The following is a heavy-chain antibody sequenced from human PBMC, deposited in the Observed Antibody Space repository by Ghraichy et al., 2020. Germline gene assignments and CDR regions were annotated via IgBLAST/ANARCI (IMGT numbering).Heavy chain of an antibody. Sequence: SETLSLTCTVSGGSISSSSYYWGWIRQPPGKGLEWIGSIYYSGSTYYNPSLKSRVTISVDTSKNQFSLKLSSVTAADTAVYYCARAYCGGDCYFSEFDYWGQGTLVTVSS. V-gene: IGHV4-39*01. D-gene: IGHD2-21*02. CDR3: ARAYCGGDCYFSEFDY. CDR2: IYYSGST. J-gene: IGHJ4*02. CDR1: GGSISSSSYY.